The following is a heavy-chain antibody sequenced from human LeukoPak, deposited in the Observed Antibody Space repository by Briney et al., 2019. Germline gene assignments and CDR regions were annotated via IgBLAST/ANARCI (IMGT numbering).Heavy chain of an antibody. Sequence: PGGSLRLSCAASGFTFSSYGMHWVRQAPGKGLEWVAVIWYDGSNKYYADSVKGRFTISRDNAKNSLYLQMNSLRAEDTALYYCAKDISGWYAYYYYGMDVWGQGTTVTVSS. J-gene: IGHJ6*02. CDR1: GFTFSSYG. CDR2: IWYDGSNK. CDR3: AKDISGWYAYYYYGMDV. D-gene: IGHD6-19*01. V-gene: IGHV3-33*03.